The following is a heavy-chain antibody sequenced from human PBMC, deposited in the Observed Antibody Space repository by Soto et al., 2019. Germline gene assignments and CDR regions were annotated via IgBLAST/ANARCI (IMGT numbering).Heavy chain of an antibody. CDR3: ARSRSQQQLCFDY. V-gene: IGHV1-18*01. Sequence: ASVQVSCKASGYTFTSYGISWVRQAPGQRLECTELISSYNGNTNYAQKLHGRGTITTYTSTSTAYFALNNLKSEHTAVYYCARSRSQQQLCFDYLGQGTLVTVS. CDR2: ISSYNGNT. D-gene: IGHD6-13*01. CDR1: GYTFTSYG. J-gene: IGHJ4*02.